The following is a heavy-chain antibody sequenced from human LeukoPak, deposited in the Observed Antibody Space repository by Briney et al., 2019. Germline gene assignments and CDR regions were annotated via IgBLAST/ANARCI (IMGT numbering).Heavy chain of an antibody. Sequence: SETLSLTCTVSGGSISSYYWSWIRQPPGKGLEWIGYIYYSGSTNYNPSLKSRVTISVDTSKNQFSLKLSSVTAADTAVYYCARRYCDSSQCYYFDPWGQGTLVIVSS. V-gene: IGHV4-59*08. CDR3: ARRYCDSSQCYYFDP. CDR2: IYYSGST. D-gene: IGHD2/OR15-2a*01. CDR1: GGSISSYY. J-gene: IGHJ5*02.